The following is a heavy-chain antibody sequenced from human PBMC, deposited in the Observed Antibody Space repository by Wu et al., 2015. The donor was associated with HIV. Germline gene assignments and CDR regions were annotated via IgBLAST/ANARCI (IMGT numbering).Heavy chain of an antibody. J-gene: IGHJ1*01. CDR3: ATCVLSRACGEYFQH. CDR1: GYTFTRYW. D-gene: IGHD3-16*01. Sequence: QVQLVQSGAELVRPGASVKISCKASGYTFTRYWIHWVRQAPGQGLEWLAWISAYNGNTNYAQKLQGRVTMTTDTSTSIGYMELRSLRSDDTAVYYCATCVLSRACGEYFQHWGQGTLVTVSS. V-gene: IGHV1-18*04. CDR2: ISAYNGNT.